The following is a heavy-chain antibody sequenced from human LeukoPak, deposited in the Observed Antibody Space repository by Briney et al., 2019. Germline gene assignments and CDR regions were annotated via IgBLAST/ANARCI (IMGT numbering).Heavy chain of an antibody. CDR3: AREGLYYYDSSGYQKFDY. V-gene: IGHV1-8*01. J-gene: IGHJ4*02. CDR1: GYTFTSYD. CDR2: MNPNSGNT. D-gene: IGHD3-22*01. Sequence: ASVKVSCKASGYTFTSYDINWVRQATGQGLEWMGWMNPNSGNTGYAQKFQGRVTMTRNTSISTAYMELSSLRSEDTAVYYCAREGLYYYDSSGYQKFDYWGQGTLVTVSS.